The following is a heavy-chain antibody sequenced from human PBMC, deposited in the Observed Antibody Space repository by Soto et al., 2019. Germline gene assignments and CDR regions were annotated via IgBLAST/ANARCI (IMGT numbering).Heavy chain of an antibody. J-gene: IGHJ6*02. Sequence: PGGSLRLSCTASGFALSRYWMYWDRQAPGKGLVWVSHINSGGNITPYAESVRGRFTISRDNSKNTLYLDMHSLTTDDTAVYFCARSLWSPYFYYGLDVWGHGTTVTGSS. CDR1: GFALSRYW. CDR3: ARSLWSPYFYYGLDV. D-gene: IGHD2-21*01. CDR2: INSGGNIT. V-gene: IGHV3-74*01.